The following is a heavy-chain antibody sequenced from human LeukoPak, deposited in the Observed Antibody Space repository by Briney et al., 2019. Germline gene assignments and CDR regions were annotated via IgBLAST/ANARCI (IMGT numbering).Heavy chain of an antibody. J-gene: IGHJ6*04. CDR2: ISYDGSNK. D-gene: IGHD4-17*01. CDR1: GFTFSSYA. V-gene: IGHV3-30*04. Sequence: GGSLRLSCAASGFTFSSYAMHWVRQAPGKGLERVAVISYDGSNKYYADSVKGRFTISRDNSKNTLYLQMNSLRAEDTAVYYCARTPVTVYGMDVWGKGTTVTVSS. CDR3: ARTPVTVYGMDV.